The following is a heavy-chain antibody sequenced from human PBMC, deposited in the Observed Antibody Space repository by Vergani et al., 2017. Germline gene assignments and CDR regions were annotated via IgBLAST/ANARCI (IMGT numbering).Heavy chain of an antibody. J-gene: IGHJ4*02. Sequence: QVQLVESGGGVVQPGKSLSLSCETSGFIFSDYVMHWVRQAPGKGLEWLAYIGKDGINTRYRDAVKGRFTVSRDNSKDILYLQMYSLRSEDTALYYCAKYLRDSTDGLPDSWCPGTLVIVSS. V-gene: IGHV3-30*02. CDR1: GFIFSDYV. D-gene: IGHD2-21*02. CDR3: AKYLRDSTDGLPDS. CDR2: IGKDGINT.